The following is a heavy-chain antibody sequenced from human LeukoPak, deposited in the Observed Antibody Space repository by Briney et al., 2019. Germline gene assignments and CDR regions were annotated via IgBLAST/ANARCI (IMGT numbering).Heavy chain of an antibody. CDR3: ARGGNQLLYSWRNWFDP. Sequence: SETLSLTCAVYGGSFSGYYWSWIRQPPGKGLEWIGEINHSVSTNYNPSLKSRVTISVDTSKNQFSLKLSSVTAADTAVYYCARGGNQLLYSWRNWFDPWGQGTLVTVSS. V-gene: IGHV4-34*01. D-gene: IGHD2-2*02. J-gene: IGHJ5*02. CDR1: GGSFSGYY. CDR2: INHSVST.